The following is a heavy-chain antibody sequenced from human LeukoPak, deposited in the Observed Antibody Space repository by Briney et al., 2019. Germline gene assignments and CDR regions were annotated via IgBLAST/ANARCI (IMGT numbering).Heavy chain of an antibody. CDR3: TRRGGSPPGPDY. V-gene: IGHV3-72*01. CDR1: GFTFSDHY. D-gene: IGHD1-26*01. Sequence: GGSLRLSCAASGFTFSDHYMDWVRQAPGKGLEWVGRIRNRAYSYTTEYAASVKGRFIISRDDSKNSLDLQMNSLKIEDTAVYYCTRRGGSPPGPDYWGQGTLVTASS. CDR2: IRNRAYSYTT. J-gene: IGHJ4*02.